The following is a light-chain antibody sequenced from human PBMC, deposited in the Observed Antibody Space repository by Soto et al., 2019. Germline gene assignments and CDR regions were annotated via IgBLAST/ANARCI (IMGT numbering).Light chain of an antibody. CDR1: QSVGRK. V-gene: IGKV3-20*01. Sequence: SLTPATLSLSPCERSTLSCRASQSVGRKVAWYQQKPGQSPRLLISGASMRASGVPVRFIGSGSGTDFTLTITRLEPEDFAVYYCQQYGGSPITFGLGTRLAIK. CDR2: GAS. J-gene: IGKJ5*01. CDR3: QQYGGSPIT.